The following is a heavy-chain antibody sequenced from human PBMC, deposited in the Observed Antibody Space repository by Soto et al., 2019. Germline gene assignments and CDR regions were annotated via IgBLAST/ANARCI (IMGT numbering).Heavy chain of an antibody. D-gene: IGHD4-17*01. J-gene: IGHJ4*02. V-gene: IGHV4-39*01. CDR2: IYYSGST. Sequence: TVSGGSISSSSYYWGWIRQPPGKGLEWIGSIYYSGSTYYNPSLKSRVTISVDTSKNQFSLKLSSVTAADTAVYYCARRADYGDLSYYFDYWGQGTLVTVSS. CDR1: GGSISSSSYY. CDR3: ARRADYGDLSYYFDY.